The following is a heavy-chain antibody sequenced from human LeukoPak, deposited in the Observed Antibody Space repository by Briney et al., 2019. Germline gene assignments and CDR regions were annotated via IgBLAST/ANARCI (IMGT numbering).Heavy chain of an antibody. D-gene: IGHD3-10*01. J-gene: IGHJ4*02. CDR1: GFTVSSNY. V-gene: IGHV3-66*01. CDR3: ARAPTIYGSGSYLGY. CDR2: IYSGGST. Sequence: PGGSLRLSCAASGFTVSSNYMTWVRQAPGKGLEWVSVIYSGGSTYYADSVKGRFTISRDNSKNTLYLQMNSLRAEDTAMYYCARAPTIYGSGSYLGYWGQGSLVTVSS.